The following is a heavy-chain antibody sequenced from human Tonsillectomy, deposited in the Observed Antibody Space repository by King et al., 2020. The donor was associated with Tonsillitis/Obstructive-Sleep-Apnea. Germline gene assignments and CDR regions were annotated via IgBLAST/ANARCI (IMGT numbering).Heavy chain of an antibody. CDR3: SRDRSGFYFDY. J-gene: IGHJ4*02. CDR1: GFTFGDYA. CDR2: IRGKEYGGAT. V-gene: IGHV3-49*05. Sequence: VQLVESGGGLIKPGRSLRLSCTASGFTFGDYAMSWFRQAPGKGLEGVGYIRGKEYGGATEFAASVKGRFTISRDDSNSIAYLQMNSLKTEDTAVYYCSRDRSGFYFDYWGQGTLVTVSS.